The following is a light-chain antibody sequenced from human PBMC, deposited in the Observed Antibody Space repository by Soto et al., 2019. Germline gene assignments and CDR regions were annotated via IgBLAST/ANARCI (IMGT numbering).Light chain of an antibody. CDR2: RSS. V-gene: IGKV1-5*03. CDR1: QSIGDW. CDR3: QHYSTYSAT. J-gene: IGKJ3*01. Sequence: DVQMAQSPSTLSASVGDRVTITCRASQSIGDWLAWFQQKPGKAPALLIYRSSYLESGVPSRFSGRRSGTEFTLTISSLQPDDFSTYYCQHYSTYSATFGPGTTVEIK.